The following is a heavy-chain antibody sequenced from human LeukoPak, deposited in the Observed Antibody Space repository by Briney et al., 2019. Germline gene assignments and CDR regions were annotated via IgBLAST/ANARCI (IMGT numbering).Heavy chain of an antibody. CDR1: GGTFSSYT. CDR3: ARSSRTTDDAFDI. Sequence: SVKVSCKASGGTFSSYTISWVRQAPGQGLEWMGRIIPIFGIANYAQKFQGRVTITADKSTSTAYMELSSLRSEDTAVYYCARSSRTTDDAFDIWGQGTMVTVSS. CDR2: IIPIFGIA. V-gene: IGHV1-69*02. D-gene: IGHD1-1*01. J-gene: IGHJ3*02.